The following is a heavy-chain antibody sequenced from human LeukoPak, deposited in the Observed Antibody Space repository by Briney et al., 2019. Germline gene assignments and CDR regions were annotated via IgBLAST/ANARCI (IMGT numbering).Heavy chain of an antibody. CDR1: GFTFSNHA. D-gene: IGHD2-21*01. J-gene: IGHJ4*02. CDR3: ARVSLVIYLQHLDY. V-gene: IGHV3-23*01. Sequence: GGSLRLSCAASGFTFSNHAMSWVRQAPGKGLEWVSDISGSRLSIHYADSVEGRFTISRDNSENTLYLQMKSLRAEDTAVYYCARVSLVIYLQHLDYWGQGTLVTVPS. CDR2: ISGSRLSI.